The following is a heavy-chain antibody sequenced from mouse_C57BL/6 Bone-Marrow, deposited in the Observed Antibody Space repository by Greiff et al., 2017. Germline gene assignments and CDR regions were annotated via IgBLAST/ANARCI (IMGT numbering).Heavy chain of an antibody. Sequence: VQLQQSGPELVKPGASVKISCKASGYAFSSSWMNWVKQRPGKGLEWIGRMYPGDGDTNYNGKFKGKATLTADKFSRAAYMQLSSLTSEDSAVYFCARCGRTGQPHRMYMEDWGQGTSVTVSS. CDR1: GYAFSSSW. J-gene: IGHJ4*01. D-gene: IGHD3-3*01. CDR2: MYPGDGDT. V-gene: IGHV1-82*01. CDR3: ARCGRTGQPHRMYMED.